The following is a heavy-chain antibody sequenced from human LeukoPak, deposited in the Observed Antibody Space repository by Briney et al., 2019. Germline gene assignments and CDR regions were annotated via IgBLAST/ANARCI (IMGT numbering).Heavy chain of an antibody. V-gene: IGHV3-23*01. J-gene: IGHJ3*02. CDR2: ISGSGGST. CDR3: AGYYYDSSGSITGDAFDI. CDR1: GFTFSSYS. Sequence: GGSLRLSCAASGFTFSSYSMNWVRQAPGKGLEWVSAISGSGGSTYYADSVKGRFTISRDNSKNTLYLQMNSLRAEDTAVYYCAGYYYDSSGSITGDAFDIWGQGTMVTVSS. D-gene: IGHD3-22*01.